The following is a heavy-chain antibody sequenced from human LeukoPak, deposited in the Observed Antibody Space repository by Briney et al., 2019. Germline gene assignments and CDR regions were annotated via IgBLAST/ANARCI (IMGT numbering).Heavy chain of an antibody. J-gene: IGHJ4*02. CDR3: AKVPRLTTGY. CDR1: GFTFGSYT. CDR2: ITESSGST. Sequence: PGGSLRLSCAASGFTFGSYTMSWVRQAPGKRLEWVSFITESSGSTYYADSVKGRFTISRDNSKNALYLQMNSLRAEDTAVYYCAKVPRLTTGYWGQGTLVTVSS. D-gene: IGHD4-17*01. V-gene: IGHV3-23*01.